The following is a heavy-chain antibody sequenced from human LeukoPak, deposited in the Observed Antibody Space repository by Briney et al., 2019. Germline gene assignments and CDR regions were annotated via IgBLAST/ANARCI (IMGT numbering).Heavy chain of an antibody. CDR3: ARGRAYFD. D-gene: IGHD3-9*01. Sequence: NPSETLSLTCAIYSGSFSSYYWSWIRQPPGKGLEWIGEINHSGSTNYNPSLKSRLTISLDTSKNQFSLKLSSVTAADTAVYYCARGRAYFDWGQGTLVTVSS. V-gene: IGHV4-34*01. J-gene: IGHJ4*02. CDR1: SGSFSSYY. CDR2: INHSGST.